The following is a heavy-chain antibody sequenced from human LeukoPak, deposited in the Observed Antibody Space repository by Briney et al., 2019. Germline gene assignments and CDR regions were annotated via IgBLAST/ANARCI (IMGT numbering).Heavy chain of an antibody. CDR1: GDSISSSSSY. D-gene: IGHD6-19*01. V-gene: IGHV4-39*07. CDR3: VKAEGSGLIDY. CDR2: IYYSGST. J-gene: IGHJ4*02. Sequence: PSETLSLTCSVSGDSISSSSSYWGWIRQPPGKGLEWIGSIYYSGSTYYNTSLKSRVTISPDTSKNQFSLKLSSVTAADTAVYYCVKAEGSGLIDYWGQGFLVTVSP.